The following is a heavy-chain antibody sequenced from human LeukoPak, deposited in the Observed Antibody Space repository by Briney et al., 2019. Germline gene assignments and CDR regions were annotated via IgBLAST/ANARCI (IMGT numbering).Heavy chain of an antibody. CDR1: GYTLTELS. D-gene: IGHD2-15*01. CDR2: FDPEDGET. J-gene: IGHJ4*02. Sequence: GASVKVSCKVSGYTLTELSMHWVRQAPGKGLEWMGGFDPEDGETIYAQKYQGRVTMTEDTSTDTAYMELSSLRSEDTAVYYCATVRFRWTNDYFDYWGQGTLVTVSS. V-gene: IGHV1-24*01. CDR3: ATVRFRWTNDYFDY.